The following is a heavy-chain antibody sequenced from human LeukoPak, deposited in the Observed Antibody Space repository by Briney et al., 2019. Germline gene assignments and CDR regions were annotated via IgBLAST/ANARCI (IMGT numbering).Heavy chain of an antibody. CDR2: IYADGSS. CDR3: ARGYYYRT. CDR1: GGSVGSDNSY. V-gene: IGHV4-61*02. J-gene: IGHJ4*02. Sequence: SETLSLTCTVSGGSVGSDNSYWNWIRQPAGKGLEWVGRIYADGSSTYNPSLKSRVTILIDTSKDQFSLRLSSMTAADTAVYYCARGYYYRTWGQGTLVTVSS. D-gene: IGHD3-10*01.